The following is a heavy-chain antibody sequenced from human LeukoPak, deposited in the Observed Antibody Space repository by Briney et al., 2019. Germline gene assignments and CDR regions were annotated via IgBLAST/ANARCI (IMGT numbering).Heavy chain of an antibody. CDR3: TTDSEHIAVAGLDY. Sequence: PGRTLRLSCAVSGFTFSNAWMSWGRQPPGKGLEWVGRIKIKTDGGTTDYASPVKGRFTISRDDSKNRFYLKMTSLMTEDTAVYYCTTDSEHIAVAGLDYWGQGTLVTVSS. V-gene: IGHV3-15*01. J-gene: IGHJ4*02. CDR2: IKIKTDGGTT. CDR1: GFTFSNAW. D-gene: IGHD6-13*01.